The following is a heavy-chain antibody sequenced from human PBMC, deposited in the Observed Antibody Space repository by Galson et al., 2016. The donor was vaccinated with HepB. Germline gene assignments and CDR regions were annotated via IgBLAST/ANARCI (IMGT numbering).Heavy chain of an antibody. V-gene: IGHV3-21*01. Sequence: SLRLSCAASGFTFRSYNMNWVRQAPGKGLEWVSSISSSSSYIYYADSVKGRFTISRDDAKKSLFLQMNSLRTEDTAVYYCARARTTITTHGVLIPYYFDFWGRGTLVTVSS. CDR1: GFTFRSYN. CDR2: ISSSSSYI. CDR3: ARARTTITTHGVLIPYYFDF. D-gene: IGHD3-3*01. J-gene: IGHJ4*02.